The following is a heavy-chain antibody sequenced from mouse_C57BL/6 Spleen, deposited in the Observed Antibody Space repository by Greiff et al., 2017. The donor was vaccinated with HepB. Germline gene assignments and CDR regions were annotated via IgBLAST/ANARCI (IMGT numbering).Heavy chain of an antibody. CDR3: ERDKDDYAFAY. CDR2: ISDGGSYT. D-gene: IGHD2-4*01. CDR1: GFTFTSHA. J-gene: IGHJ3*01. Sequence: EVKLVESGGGLVKPGGSLKLSCAASGFTFTSHAMSWVRQTPEKRLEWVATISDGGSYTYYPDNVKGRFTISRDNAKNNLYLQLSHLKSEDTAMYYCERDKDDYAFAYWGQGTLVTVSA. V-gene: IGHV5-4*01.